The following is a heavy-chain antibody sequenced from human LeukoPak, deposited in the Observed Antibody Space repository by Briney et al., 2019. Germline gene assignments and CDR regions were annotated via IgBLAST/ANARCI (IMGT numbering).Heavy chain of an antibody. V-gene: IGHV4-31*03. CDR3: ARDPLHDFWSVNDGFDI. CDR1: GGSISSGGYY. CDR2: IYYSGST. D-gene: IGHD3-3*01. J-gene: IGHJ3*02. Sequence: SQTLSLTCTVSGGSISSGGYYWSWIRQHPGQGLEWIGYIYYSGSTYYNPSLKSRVTISVDTSKNQFSLKLSSVTAADTAVYYCARDPLHDFWSVNDGFDIWGQGTMVTVSS.